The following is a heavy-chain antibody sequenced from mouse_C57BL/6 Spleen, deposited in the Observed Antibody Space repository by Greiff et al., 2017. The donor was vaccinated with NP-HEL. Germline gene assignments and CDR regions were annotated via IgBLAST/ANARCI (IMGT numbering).Heavy chain of an antibody. CDR2: IDPNSGGT. D-gene: IGHD1-1*01. CDR1: GYTFTSYW. J-gene: IGHJ1*03. CDR3: ATVVANHWYFDV. V-gene: IGHV1-72*01. Sequence: VKQSCKASGYTFTSYWMHWVKQRPGRGLEWIGRIDPNSGGTKYNEKFKSKATLTVDKPSSTAYMQLSSLTSEDSAVYYCATVVANHWYFDVWGTGTTVTVSS.